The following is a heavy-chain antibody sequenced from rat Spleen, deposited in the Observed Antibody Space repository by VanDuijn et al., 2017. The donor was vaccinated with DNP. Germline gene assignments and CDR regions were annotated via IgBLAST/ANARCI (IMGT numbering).Heavy chain of an antibody. Sequence: EVQLQESGPGLVKSSQSLSLTCSVTGFSITSNYWAWIRKLPGNKMEWIGYINYSGSTGYNPSLKSRISITRDTSKNQFFLQLNSVTTEDTATYYCARGNDGYYPNWHFDFWGPGTMVTVSS. CDR2: INYSGST. J-gene: IGHJ1*01. V-gene: IGHV3-1*01. CDR1: GFSITSNY. D-gene: IGHD1-12*03. CDR3: ARGNDGYYPNWHFDF.